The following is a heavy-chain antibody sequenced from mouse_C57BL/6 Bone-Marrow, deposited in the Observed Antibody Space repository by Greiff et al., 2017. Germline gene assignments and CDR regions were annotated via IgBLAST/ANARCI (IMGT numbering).Heavy chain of an antibody. CDR1: GYTFTSYW. D-gene: IGHD4-1*01. CDR3: ARGLTGTTPWFAY. CDR2: IDPSDSYT. Sequence: VQLQQPGAELVMPGASVKLSCKASGYTFTSYWMHWVKQRPGQGLEWIGEIDPSDSYTNYNQKFKGKSTLTVDKSSSTAYMQLSSLTSEDSAVYSCARGLTGTTPWFAYWGQGALVTVSA. V-gene: IGHV1-69*01. J-gene: IGHJ3*01.